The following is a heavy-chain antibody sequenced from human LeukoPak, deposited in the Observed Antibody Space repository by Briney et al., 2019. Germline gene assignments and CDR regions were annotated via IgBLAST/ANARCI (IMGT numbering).Heavy chain of an antibody. CDR3: ARDGQRRTPAAAGNGEVGH. CDR2: INPNSGDT. Sequence: ASVKVSCRTSGYIFTDFYIHWVRQAPGQGLEWMGWINPNSGDTTYGQKFQGRVTMTRDTSISMAYMELTRLRSDDTAVYYCARDGQRRTPAAAGNGEVGHRGQGTLVTVSS. CDR1: GYIFTDFY. V-gene: IGHV1-2*02. D-gene: IGHD6-13*01. J-gene: IGHJ4*02.